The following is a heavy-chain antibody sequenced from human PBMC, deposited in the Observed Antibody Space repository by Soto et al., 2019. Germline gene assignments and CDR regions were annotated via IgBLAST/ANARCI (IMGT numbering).Heavy chain of an antibody. D-gene: IGHD2-2*01. Sequence: EVQLLESGGGLVQPGGSLRLSCAASGFTFSSYAMSWVRQAPGKGLEWVSAISGGGGSTYNADSVKGRFTIARDNSKNTLYLQMNGLRAGDTAVYYCARPNLYCSSTSCYDYWGQGTLVTVSS. CDR3: ARPNLYCSSTSCYDY. CDR2: ISGGGGST. J-gene: IGHJ4*02. V-gene: IGHV3-23*01. CDR1: GFTFSSYA.